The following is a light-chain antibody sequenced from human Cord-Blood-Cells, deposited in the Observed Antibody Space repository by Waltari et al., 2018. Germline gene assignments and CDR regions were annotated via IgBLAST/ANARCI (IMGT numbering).Light chain of an antibody. Sequence: QSALTQPASVSGSPGQSITISCTGTSSAVGSYNLVSWYQQHPGKAPKLMIYEGSKRPSGVSNRFSGSKSGNTASLTISGLQAEDEADYYCCSYAGRDVVFGGGTKLTVL. CDR2: EGS. J-gene: IGLJ2*01. CDR1: SSAVGSYNL. CDR3: CSYAGRDVV. V-gene: IGLV2-23*01.